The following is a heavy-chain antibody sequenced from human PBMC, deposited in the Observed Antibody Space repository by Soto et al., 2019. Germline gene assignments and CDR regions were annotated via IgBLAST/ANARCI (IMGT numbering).Heavy chain of an antibody. D-gene: IGHD4-4*01. J-gene: IGHJ4*02. CDR1: GFTFSSYS. CDR3: AREGINNYNEYYFDS. CDR2: ISGSGNYT. Sequence: GGSLRLSCASSGFTFSSYSMSWVRQAPGKGLEWVSSISGSGNYTHYADFLRGRFTISIDNAKTSLYLQMNSLRAEDTAVYYCAREGINNYNEYYFDSWGQGTLVTVSS. V-gene: IGHV3-21*01.